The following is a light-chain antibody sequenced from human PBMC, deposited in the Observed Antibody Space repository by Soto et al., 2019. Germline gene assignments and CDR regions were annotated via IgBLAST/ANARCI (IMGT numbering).Light chain of an antibody. CDR1: SSNIGAGYN. Sequence: QSVLTQPPSVSGAPGQRVTISCTGSSSNIGAGYNVHWYQQLPGTAPKLLIYGNSNRPSGVPDRFSGSKSGTSASLAITVXQAEDEAXXYCQSYDSSLSVLFGGGTKLTVL. J-gene: IGLJ2*01. CDR2: GNS. CDR3: QSYDSSLSVL. V-gene: IGLV1-40*01.